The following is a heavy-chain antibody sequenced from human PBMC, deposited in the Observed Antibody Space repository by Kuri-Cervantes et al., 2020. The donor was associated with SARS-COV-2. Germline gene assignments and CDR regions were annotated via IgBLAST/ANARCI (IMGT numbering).Heavy chain of an antibody. CDR1: GGTLSTYA. Sequence: SVKVSCKPSGGTLSTYAITWVRQAPGQGLEWMGGIIPIFGTANYAQKFQGRVTITTDESTSTAYMELSSLRSEDTAVYYCARGYGDQPYEYDAFDIWGQGTMVTVSS. D-gene: IGHD4-17*01. V-gene: IGHV1-69*05. J-gene: IGHJ3*02. CDR3: ARGYGDQPYEYDAFDI. CDR2: IIPIFGTA.